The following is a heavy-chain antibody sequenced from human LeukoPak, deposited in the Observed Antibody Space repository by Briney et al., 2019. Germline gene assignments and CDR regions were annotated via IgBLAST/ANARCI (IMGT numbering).Heavy chain of an antibody. V-gene: IGHV4-4*07. D-gene: IGHD2-2*01. J-gene: IGHJ5*02. Sequence: PSETLSLTCTVSGGSISSYYWSWIRQPAGKGLEWIGRIYTSGSTNYNPSLKSRVTMSVDTSKNQFSLKLSSVIAADTAVYYCARAAYCSSTSCFNWFDPWGQGTLVTVSS. CDR1: GGSISSYY. CDR3: ARAAYCSSTSCFNWFDP. CDR2: IYTSGST.